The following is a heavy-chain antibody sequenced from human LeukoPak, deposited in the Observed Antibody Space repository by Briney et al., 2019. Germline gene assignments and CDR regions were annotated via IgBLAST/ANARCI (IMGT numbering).Heavy chain of an antibody. Sequence: GALRLSCAASGFTFNNYGMHWVRQAPGKGLEWVAFIRYDGSNKYYAESVKGRFTISRDDSKNTLYLQVKNPRAEDTAVYYCAKPMTTVTPFDYWGQGTLVTVSS. CDR2: IRYDGSNK. CDR1: GFTFNNYG. D-gene: IGHD4-17*01. J-gene: IGHJ4*02. V-gene: IGHV3-30*02. CDR3: AKPMTTVTPFDY.